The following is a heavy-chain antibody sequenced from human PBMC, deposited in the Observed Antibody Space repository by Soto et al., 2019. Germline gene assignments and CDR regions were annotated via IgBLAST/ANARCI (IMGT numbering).Heavy chain of an antibody. V-gene: IGHV4-39*01. Sequence: SETLSLTCTVSGGSISSSSYYWGWIRQPPGKGLEWIGSIYYSGSTYYNPSLKSRVTISVDTSKNQFSLKLSSVTAADTAVYYCARQRRHYYYLDVWGKGPTVTVSS. J-gene: IGHJ6*03. CDR2: IYYSGST. D-gene: IGHD1-1*01. CDR1: GGSISSSSYY. CDR3: ARQRRHYYYLDV.